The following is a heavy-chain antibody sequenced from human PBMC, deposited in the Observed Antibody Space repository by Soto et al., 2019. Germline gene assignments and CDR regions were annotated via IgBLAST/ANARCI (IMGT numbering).Heavy chain of an antibody. J-gene: IGHJ6*02. CDR3: ARWVVTAIPEGMDV. Sequence: GGSVRLSCAAAGFTVSSNYMNWVRQGAGKGLEWVSYISRSSSTIYYADSVKGRFTISRDNAKNSLYLQMNSLRDEDTAAYYCARWVVTAIPEGMDVWGQGTTVTVSS. D-gene: IGHD2-21*02. CDR1: GFTVSSNY. CDR2: ISRSSSTI. V-gene: IGHV3-48*02.